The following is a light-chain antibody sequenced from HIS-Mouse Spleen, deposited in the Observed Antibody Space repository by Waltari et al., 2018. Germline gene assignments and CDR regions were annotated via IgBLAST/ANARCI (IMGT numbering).Light chain of an antibody. CDR3: QSADSSGTYVV. V-gene: IGLV3-25*03. CDR1: ALPTQY. J-gene: IGLJ2*01. Sequence: SYELTQPPSVSVSPGQTARITCPGDALPTQYADWYQQKPGQAPVLVIYKDSERPSGIPERFSGSSSGTTVTLTISGVQAEDEADYYCQSADSSGTYVVFGGGTKLTVL. CDR2: KDS.